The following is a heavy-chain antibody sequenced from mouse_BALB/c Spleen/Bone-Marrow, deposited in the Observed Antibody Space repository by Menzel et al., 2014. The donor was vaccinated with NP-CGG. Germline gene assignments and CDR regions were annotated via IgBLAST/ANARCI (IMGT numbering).Heavy chain of an antibody. CDR2: IRNKANGYTT. Sequence: EVHLVESGGGLVQPGGSLRLSCATSGFTFTDYYMSWVRQPPGKALEWLGFIRNKANGYTTEYSASVKGRFPISRDNSQSILYLQMNTLRAEDSATYYCATGWFAYWGQGTLVTVSA. J-gene: IGHJ3*01. CDR1: GFTFTDYY. CDR3: ATGWFAY. V-gene: IGHV7-3*02.